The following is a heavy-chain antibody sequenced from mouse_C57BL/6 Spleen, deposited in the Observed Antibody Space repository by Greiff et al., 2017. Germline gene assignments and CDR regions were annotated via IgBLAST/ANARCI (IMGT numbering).Heavy chain of an antibody. CDR2: ISYDGSN. V-gene: IGHV3-6*01. CDR3: ARGGDPYDFDY. D-gene: IGHD2-13*01. CDR1: GYSITSGYY. Sequence: EESGPGLVKPSQSLSLTCSVTGYSITSGYYWNWIRQFPGNKLEWMGYISYDGSNNYNPSLKNRISITRDTSKNQFFLKLNSVTTEDTATYYCARGGDPYDFDYWGQGTTLTVSS. J-gene: IGHJ2*01.